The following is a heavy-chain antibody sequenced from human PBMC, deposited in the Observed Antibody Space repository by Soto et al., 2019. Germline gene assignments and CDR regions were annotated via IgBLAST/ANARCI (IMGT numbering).Heavy chain of an antibody. J-gene: IGHJ5*02. V-gene: IGHV4-39*01. Sequence: SETLSLTCAVSGGFITSSADYWGWIRRPPWKGLEWIGTMDYSGDTNYNPSLMSRVTIFADTSKNQFSLRLNSVTATDTAVYYCARRPPIYASESSRFDTWGQGXLVTVYS. CDR2: MDYSGDT. D-gene: IGHD3-10*01. CDR1: GGFITSSADY. CDR3: ARRPPIYASESSRFDT.